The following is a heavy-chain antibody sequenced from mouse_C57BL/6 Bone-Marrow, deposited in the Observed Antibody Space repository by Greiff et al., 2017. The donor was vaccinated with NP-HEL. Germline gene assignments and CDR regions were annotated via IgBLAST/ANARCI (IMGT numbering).Heavy chain of an antibody. CDR1: GFNIKDDY. D-gene: IGHD1-1*01. J-gene: IGHJ1*03. CDR2: IDPENGDT. V-gene: IGHV14-4*01. Sequence: EVQLQQSGAELVRPGASVKLSCTASGFNIKDDYMHWVKQRPEQGLEWIGWIDPENGDTEYASKFQGKATITADTSSNTAYLQLSSLTSEDTAVYYCTSYGSSPWYFDVWGTGTMVTVSS. CDR3: TSYGSSPWYFDV.